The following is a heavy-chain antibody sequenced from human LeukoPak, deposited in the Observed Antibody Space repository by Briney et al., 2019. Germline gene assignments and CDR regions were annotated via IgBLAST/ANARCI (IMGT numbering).Heavy chain of an antibody. J-gene: IGHJ4*02. Sequence: GGSLRLSCAASGFAFSTSWMTWVRQSPEKGLKWVASMNPDGSAKYHVDSVKGRFTISRDNAKNSLYLQMNSLRPEDTAVYYCARDPHYGALDYWGQGTLVTVSS. CDR3: ARDPHYGALDY. CDR2: MNPDGSAK. V-gene: IGHV3-7*01. D-gene: IGHD4-17*01. CDR1: GFAFSTSW.